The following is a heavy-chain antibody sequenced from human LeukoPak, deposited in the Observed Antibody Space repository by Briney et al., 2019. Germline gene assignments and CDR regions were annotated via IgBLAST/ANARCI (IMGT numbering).Heavy chain of an antibody. D-gene: IGHD5-24*01. Sequence: PGGSLRLSCAASGFTFSSYWMSWVRQAPGKGLEWVANIKQDGNEKYYVDSVKGRFTISRDNAKNSLYLQMNSLRAEDTAVYYCARERGWPLHYFDYWGQGTLVTVSS. CDR1: GFTFSSYW. J-gene: IGHJ4*02. CDR3: ARERGWPLHYFDY. V-gene: IGHV3-7*04. CDR2: IKQDGNEK.